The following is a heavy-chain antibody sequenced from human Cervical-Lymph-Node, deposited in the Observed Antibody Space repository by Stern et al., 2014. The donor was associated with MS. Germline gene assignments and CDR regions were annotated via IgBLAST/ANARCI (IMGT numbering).Heavy chain of an antibody. CDR1: GYTFTSYY. CDR2: INPSGGIT. D-gene: IGHD2-2*02. CDR3: ARDPIVVVPAAIIGSHNYYYYGMDV. J-gene: IGHJ6*02. Sequence: QMQLGQSGAEVKKPGASVKVSCKASGYTFTSYYMHWVRQAPGQGLEWMGIINPSGGITSYAQKFQGRVNMTVHKSTSTTYMELSSLRSEDTAVYYCARDPIVVVPAAIIGSHNYYYYGMDVWGPGTTVTVSS. V-gene: IGHV1-46*03.